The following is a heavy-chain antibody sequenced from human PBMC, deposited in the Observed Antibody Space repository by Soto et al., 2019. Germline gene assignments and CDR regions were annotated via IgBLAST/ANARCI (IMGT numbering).Heavy chain of an antibody. CDR3: ARDGDVNTGFGKDY. V-gene: IGHV3-33*01. CDR2: IWYDGVKN. D-gene: IGHD3-16*01. Sequence: GGSLRLSCAASGFTFSNYGMHWVRQAPGKGLEWVAFIWYDGVKNYYAESVKGRFAISRDNSKNTLYLQMNSLRVEDTAVYYCARDGDVNTGFGKDYWGQGTLVTVSS. CDR1: GFTFSNYG. J-gene: IGHJ4*02.